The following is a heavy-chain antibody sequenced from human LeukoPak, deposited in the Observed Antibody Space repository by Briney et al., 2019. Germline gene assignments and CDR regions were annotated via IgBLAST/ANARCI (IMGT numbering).Heavy chain of an antibody. CDR1: GFTFSSYA. CDR3: AKEGIGYYYDSSGNDAFDI. Sequence: PGGSLRLSCAASGFTFSSYAMSWVRQAPGKGLEWVSAISGSGGSTYYADSVKGRFTISRDNSKNTLYLQMNSLRAEDTAVYYCAKEGIGYYYDSSGNDAFDIWGQGTMVTVSS. CDR2: ISGSGGST. V-gene: IGHV3-23*01. D-gene: IGHD3-22*01. J-gene: IGHJ3*02.